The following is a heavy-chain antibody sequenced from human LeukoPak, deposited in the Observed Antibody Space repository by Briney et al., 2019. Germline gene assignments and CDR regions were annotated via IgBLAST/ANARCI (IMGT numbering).Heavy chain of an antibody. D-gene: IGHD3-3*01. CDR1: GGSISSYY. Sequence: SETLSLTCTVSGGSISSYYWSWIRQPPGKGLEWIGYICTGGSTNYNPSLKSRVTISVDTSKNQISLKLSSVTAADTAVYYCARQGYSDFWSGYPYYYYYYMDVWGKGTTVTVSS. CDR2: ICTGGST. J-gene: IGHJ6*03. V-gene: IGHV4-4*09. CDR3: ARQGYSDFWSGYPYYYYYYMDV.